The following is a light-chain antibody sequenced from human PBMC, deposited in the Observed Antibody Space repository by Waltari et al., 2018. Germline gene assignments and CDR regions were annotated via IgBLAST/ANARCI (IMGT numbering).Light chain of an antibody. Sequence: DIQMTQSPSSLSASVGDKVTITCRASQGISSWLAWYQQKPGKAPKLLIYAASSLQSGVPSRVSGSGSGTDYNLNISSLQPEDFATYYCQQGYNTPFTFGPGTKLDIK. CDR1: QGISSW. J-gene: IGKJ3*01. V-gene: IGKV1-12*01. CDR3: QQGYNTPFT. CDR2: AAS.